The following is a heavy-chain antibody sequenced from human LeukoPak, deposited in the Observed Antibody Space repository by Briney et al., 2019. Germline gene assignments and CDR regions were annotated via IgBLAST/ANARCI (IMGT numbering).Heavy chain of an antibody. V-gene: IGHV3-21*01. Sequence: TGGSLRLSCAASGFTFSSYSMNWVRQAPGKGLEWVSSISSSSYIYYADSVKGRFTISRDNAKNSLYLQMNSLRAEDTAVYYCARDGYCSGSSCYSTTDYWGQGIPVTVSS. CDR1: GFTFSSYS. J-gene: IGHJ4*02. D-gene: IGHD2-15*01. CDR2: ISSSSYI. CDR3: ARDGYCSGSSCYSTTDY.